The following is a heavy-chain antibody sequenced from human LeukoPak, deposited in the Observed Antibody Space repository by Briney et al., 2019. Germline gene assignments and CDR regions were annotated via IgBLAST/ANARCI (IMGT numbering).Heavy chain of an antibody. Sequence: ASVKVSCKASGYTFTSYGISWVRQAPGQGLEWMGWISAYNGNTNYAQKLQGRVTMTTDTSTSTAYMELRSLRSDDTAVYYCARDGRPVSGWGSLRAYYYYGMDVWGQGTTVTVSS. V-gene: IGHV1-18*01. CDR2: ISAYNGNT. CDR3: ARDGRPVSGWGSLRAYYYYGMDV. CDR1: GYTFTSYG. D-gene: IGHD3-10*01. J-gene: IGHJ6*02.